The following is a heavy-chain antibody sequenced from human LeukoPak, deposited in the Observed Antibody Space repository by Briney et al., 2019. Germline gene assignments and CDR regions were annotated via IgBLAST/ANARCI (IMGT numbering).Heavy chain of an antibody. CDR2: IYTSGST. CDR1: GGSISSYY. CDR3: ARDRDRGRYSGSYGY. V-gene: IGHV4-4*07. D-gene: IGHD1-26*01. Sequence: SETLSLTCTVSGGSISSYYWSWIRQPAGKGLEWIGRIYTSGSTNYNPSLKSRVTISVDTSKNQFSLKLSSVTAADTAVYYCARDRDRGRYSGSYGYWGQGTLVTVSS. J-gene: IGHJ4*02.